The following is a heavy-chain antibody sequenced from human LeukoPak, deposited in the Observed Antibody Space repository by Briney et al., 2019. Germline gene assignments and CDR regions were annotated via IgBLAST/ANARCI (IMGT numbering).Heavy chain of an antibody. J-gene: IGHJ3*02. D-gene: IGHD3-10*02. V-gene: IGHV1-69*05. CDR1: GGTFSSYA. CDR2: IIPIFGTA. Sequence: SVKVSCKASGGTFSSYAISWVRQAPGQGLEWMGGIIPIFGTANYAQKFQGRVTITTDESTSTAYMELSSLRSEDTAVYYCASTKYLWSGVTWPSWSRTGLDAFDIWGQGTMVTVSS. CDR3: ASTKYLWSGVTWPSWSRTGLDAFDI.